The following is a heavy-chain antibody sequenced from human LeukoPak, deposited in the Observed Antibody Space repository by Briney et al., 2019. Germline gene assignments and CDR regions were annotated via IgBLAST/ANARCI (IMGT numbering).Heavy chain of an antibody. D-gene: IGHD4-23*01. V-gene: IGHV3-23*01. CDR2: IGGSGDNT. Sequence: GGSLRLSCAASGFTFSSYAMSWVRQAPGKGLEWVSAIGGSGDNTFYADSVKGRFTISRDNSMHTLYLQMNSLRAEDTAIYYCAKDFTQSGGYYMDVWGKGTTVTVSS. CDR1: GFTFSSYA. J-gene: IGHJ6*03. CDR3: AKDFTQSGGYYMDV.